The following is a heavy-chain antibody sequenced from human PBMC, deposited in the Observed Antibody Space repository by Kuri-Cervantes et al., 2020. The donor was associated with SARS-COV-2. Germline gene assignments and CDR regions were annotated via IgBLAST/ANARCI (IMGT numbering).Heavy chain of an antibody. D-gene: IGHD3-3*01. V-gene: IGHV1-18*01. CDR3: ARASRYDFWSGTPPDNWFDP. CDR1: GYTFTSYG. Sequence: ASVKVSCKASGYTFTSYGISWVRQAPGQGLEWMGWISAYNGNTNYAQKLQGRVTMTTDTSTSTAYMELRSLRSDDTAVYYCARASRYDFWSGTPPDNWFDPWGQGTLVTDSS. J-gene: IGHJ5*02. CDR2: ISAYNGNT.